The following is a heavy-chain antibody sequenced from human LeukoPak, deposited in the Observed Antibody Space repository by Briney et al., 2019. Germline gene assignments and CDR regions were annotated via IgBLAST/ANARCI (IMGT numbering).Heavy chain of an antibody. Sequence: GGSLILSCAASGFTFSTYWMTWVRQAPGKGLEWVANIRQEGSEKYYVDSVEGRFTISRDNAKKSLFLQMNSLRAEDTAVYYCARDMRGDGFDIWGQGTMVTVSS. J-gene: IGHJ3*02. CDR3: ARDMRGDGFDI. D-gene: IGHD2-2*01. V-gene: IGHV3-7*04. CDR2: IRQEGSEK. CDR1: GFTFSTYW.